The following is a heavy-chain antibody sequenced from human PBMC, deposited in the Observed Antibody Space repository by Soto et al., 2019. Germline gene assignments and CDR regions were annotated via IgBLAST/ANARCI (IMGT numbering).Heavy chain of an antibody. CDR1: GGSISSYY. CDR3: ARASATIAAAAIFDY. CDR2: IYYSGST. D-gene: IGHD6-13*01. V-gene: IGHV4-59*08. Sequence: PSETLSLTCTVSGGSISSYYWSWIRQPPGKGLEWIGYIYYSGSTNYNPSLKSRVTISVDTSKNQFSLKLSPVTAADTAVYYCARASATIAAAAIFDYWGQGTLVTVSS. J-gene: IGHJ4*02.